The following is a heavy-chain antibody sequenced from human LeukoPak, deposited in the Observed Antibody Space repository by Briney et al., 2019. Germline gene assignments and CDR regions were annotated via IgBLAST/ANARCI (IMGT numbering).Heavy chain of an antibody. V-gene: IGHV3-33*01. CDR3: ARDESYYFGY. Sequence: PGRALRLSCAASGFTFSSYGMHWVRQAPGKGREGVAVIWYDGSNKYYADSVKGRFTISRDNSKNKLCLQMNSLRAEDTAVYYCARDESYYFGYWGQGTLSQSPQ. J-gene: IGHJ4*02. CDR1: GFTFSSYG. CDR2: IWYDGSNK.